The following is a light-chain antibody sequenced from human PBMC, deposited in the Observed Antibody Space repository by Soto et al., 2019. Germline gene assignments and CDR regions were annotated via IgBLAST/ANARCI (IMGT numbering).Light chain of an antibody. V-gene: IGLV2-14*01. CDR3: SSYTSSSTLSV. Sequence: QSALTQPASVCGSPGQSITISCTGTSSDVGGYNYVSWYQQHPGKAPKLMIYEVSNRPSGVSNRFSGSKSGNTASLTISGLQAEDEADYYCSSYTSSSTLSVFGIGTKLTVL. CDR2: EVS. J-gene: IGLJ1*01. CDR1: SSDVGGYNY.